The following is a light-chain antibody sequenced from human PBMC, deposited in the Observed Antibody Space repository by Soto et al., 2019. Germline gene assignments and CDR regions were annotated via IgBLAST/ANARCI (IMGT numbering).Light chain of an antibody. CDR3: CSYAGSSTFYV. V-gene: IGLV2-23*01. J-gene: IGLJ1*01. Sequence: QSALTQPASVSGSPGQSITISCTGTSSDVGSYNIVSWYQQHPGKAPKLTIYEGSKRPSGVSNRFAGSKSGNTASLTISGLQAEDEADYYCCSYAGSSTFYVFGTGTKVTVL. CDR2: EGS. CDR1: SSDVGSYNI.